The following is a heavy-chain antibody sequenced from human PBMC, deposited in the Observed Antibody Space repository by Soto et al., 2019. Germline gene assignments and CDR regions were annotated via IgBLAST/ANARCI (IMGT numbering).Heavy chain of an antibody. D-gene: IGHD2-15*01. Sequence: QVQLQESGPGLVKPSQTLSLTCTVSGGSISSGGDYWSWIRQHPGKGLEWIGYIYYGGSTYYNPSLQGRVTLTVDTSKNHFSLKLSSVTAADTAVYYCARATPYYYYGMDVWGQGTTVTVSS. CDR3: ARATPYYYYGMDV. J-gene: IGHJ6*02. V-gene: IGHV4-31*03. CDR2: IYYGGST. CDR1: GGSISSGGDY.